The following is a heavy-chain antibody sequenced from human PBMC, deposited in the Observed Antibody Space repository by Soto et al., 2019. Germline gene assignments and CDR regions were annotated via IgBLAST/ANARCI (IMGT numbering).Heavy chain of an antibody. D-gene: IGHD3-22*01. CDR2: INQDGSEK. V-gene: IGHV3-7*03. CDR3: ASRYLEHCFSSGCSASYDY. J-gene: IGHJ4*02. CDR1: GFTFSSLW. Sequence: EVQLVESGGGLVQPGGSLRLSCAASGFTFSSLWMSWVRQAPGKGLEWVANINQDGSEKNYVDSVKGRFTTSRDNAKNSLHLQMNSLRAEDTAVYYCASRYLEHCFSSGCSASYDYWGQGALVTVSA.